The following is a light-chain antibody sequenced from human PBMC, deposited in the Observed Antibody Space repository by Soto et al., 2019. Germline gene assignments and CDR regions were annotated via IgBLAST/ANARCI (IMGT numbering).Light chain of an antibody. J-gene: IGLJ3*02. CDR3: AAWDARLSAWV. Sequence: QSVLTQPPSASGTPGQRVTISCSGSSSNIGSDYVYWYQQLPGTAPKLLIYTDDQRPSGVPDRFSGSKSGTSASLPISGLRSEDEADYWCAAWDARLSAWVFGGGTKVTVL. CDR2: TDD. V-gene: IGLV1-47*02. CDR1: SSNIGSDY.